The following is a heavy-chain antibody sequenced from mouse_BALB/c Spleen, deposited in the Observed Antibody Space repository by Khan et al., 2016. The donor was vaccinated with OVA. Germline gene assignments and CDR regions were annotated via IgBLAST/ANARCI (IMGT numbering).Heavy chain of an antibody. D-gene: IGHD1-1*02. CDR3: RRTVYGAFDY. CDR1: GYTFTSYY. J-gene: IGHJ3*01. Sequence: QVQLQQSGAELVKPGASVRLSCKASGYTFTSYYLYWVKQRPGHGLEWIGDINPSNGGTNFNENFKTKATLTVDKSSSTAYMQLSSLTSEDSAVYYGRRTVYGAFDYWGQGTLVTVSA. V-gene: IGHV1S81*02. CDR2: INPSNGGT.